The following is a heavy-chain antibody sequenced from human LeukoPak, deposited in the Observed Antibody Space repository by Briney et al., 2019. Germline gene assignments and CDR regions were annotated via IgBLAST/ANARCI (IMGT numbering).Heavy chain of an antibody. CDR3: ARDGRYNSGSLRGFDP. J-gene: IGHJ5*02. Sequence: ASVKVSCEASGYTFTSYGISWVRQAPGQGLEWMGWISAYNGNTNYAQKLQGRVTMTTDTSTSTAYMELRSLRSDDTAVYYCARDGRYNSGSLRGFDPWGQGTLVTVSS. D-gene: IGHD1-26*01. CDR1: GYTFTSYG. V-gene: IGHV1-18*01. CDR2: ISAYNGNT.